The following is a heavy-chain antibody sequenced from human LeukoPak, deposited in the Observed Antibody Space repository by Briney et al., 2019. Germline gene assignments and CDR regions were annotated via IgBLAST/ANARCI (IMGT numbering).Heavy chain of an antibody. J-gene: IGHJ4*02. D-gene: IGHD6-19*01. V-gene: IGHV4-59*08. Sequence: PSETLSLTCTVSGGSISSYYWSWIRQPPGKGPEWIGYISYSGYTNYNPSLKSRVTISVGTSKNQFSLKLNSVTAADTAVYYCARHGGGWSFDYWGQGTLVTVSS. CDR1: GGSISSYY. CDR2: ISYSGYT. CDR3: ARHGGGWSFDY.